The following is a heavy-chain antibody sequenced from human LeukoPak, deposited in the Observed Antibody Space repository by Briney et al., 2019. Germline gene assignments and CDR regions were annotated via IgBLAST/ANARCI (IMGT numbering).Heavy chain of an antibody. D-gene: IGHD5-24*01. CDR3: ARDAKRDGYNSAFDY. CDR2: INPNSGGT. CDR1: GYTFTSYG. V-gene: IGHV1-2*02. Sequence: GASVKVSCKASGYTFTSYGISWVRQAPGQGLEWMGWINPNSGGTNYAQKFQGRVTMTRDTSISTAYMELSRLRSDDTAVYYCARDAKRDGYNSAFDYWGQGTLVTVSS. J-gene: IGHJ4*02.